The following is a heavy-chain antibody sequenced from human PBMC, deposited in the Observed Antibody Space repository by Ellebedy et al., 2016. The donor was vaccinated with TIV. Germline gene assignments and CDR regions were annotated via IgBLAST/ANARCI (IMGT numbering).Heavy chain of an antibody. CDR2: INTDGSST. CDR1: GFTFSSYW. J-gene: IGHJ4*02. D-gene: IGHD6-13*01. CDR3: VRSFTFSIAAAGI. Sequence: GESLKISCAASGFTFSSYWMHWVRQAPGKGLVWVSRINTDGSSTSYADSVKGRFTISRDNSKNTLYLQMSSLRAEDTAVYYCVRSFTFSIAAAGIWGQGTLVTVSS. V-gene: IGHV3-74*01.